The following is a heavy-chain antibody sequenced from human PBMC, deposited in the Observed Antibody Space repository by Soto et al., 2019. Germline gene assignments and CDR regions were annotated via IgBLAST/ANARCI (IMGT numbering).Heavy chain of an antibody. D-gene: IGHD3-22*01. CDR3: ARDLWYYYDSSGYPLDY. CDR1: GFTFSSYS. Sequence: PGGSLRLSCAASGFTFSSYSMNWVRQAPGKGLEWVSSISSSSSYIYYADSVKGRFTISRDNAKNSLYLQMNSLRAEDTAVYYCARDLWYYYDSSGYPLDYWGQGTRVTVS. J-gene: IGHJ4*02. V-gene: IGHV3-21*01. CDR2: ISSSSSYI.